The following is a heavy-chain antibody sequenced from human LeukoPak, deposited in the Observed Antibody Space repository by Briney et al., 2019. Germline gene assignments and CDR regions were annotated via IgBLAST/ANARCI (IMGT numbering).Heavy chain of an antibody. Sequence: GASVKVSCKTSGYIFTCYYIHWVRQAPGQGLEWMGWINPNTGGTNYGQNFQGRVTITRDTSISTAYMELSRLTSDDTAVYYCARDIVTTITGEYWGQGTLVTVST. CDR2: INPNTGGT. CDR1: GYIFTCYY. CDR3: ARDIVTTITGEY. D-gene: IGHD5-12*01. J-gene: IGHJ4*02. V-gene: IGHV1-2*02.